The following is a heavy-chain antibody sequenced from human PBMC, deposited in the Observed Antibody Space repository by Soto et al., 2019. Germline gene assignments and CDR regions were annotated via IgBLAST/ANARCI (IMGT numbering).Heavy chain of an antibody. CDR1: GGTFSSYA. CDR3: ARGQWELRADYYYYGMDV. Sequence: GASVKVSCKASGGTFSSYAISWVRQAPGQGLEWMGGIIPIFGTANYAQKFQGRVTITADESTSTAYMELSSLRSEDTAVYYCARGQWELRADYYYYGMDVWGQGATVTVSS. V-gene: IGHV1-69*13. D-gene: IGHD1-26*01. J-gene: IGHJ6*02. CDR2: IIPIFGTA.